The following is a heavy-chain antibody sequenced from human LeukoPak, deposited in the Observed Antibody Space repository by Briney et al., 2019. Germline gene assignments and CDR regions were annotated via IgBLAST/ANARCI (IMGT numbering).Heavy chain of an antibody. V-gene: IGHV3-21*01. D-gene: IGHD4-17*01. CDR3: ARESLNGDLDY. Sequence: GGSLRLSCEASGFTFSAYTMNWVRQAPGKGLEWVSSISTYGTYIYYTDSVKGRFTISRDNAKNSLFVQMSSLRAEDSAVYYCARESLNGDLDYWGLGTLVTVSS. J-gene: IGHJ4*02. CDR1: GFTFSAYT. CDR2: ISTYGTYI.